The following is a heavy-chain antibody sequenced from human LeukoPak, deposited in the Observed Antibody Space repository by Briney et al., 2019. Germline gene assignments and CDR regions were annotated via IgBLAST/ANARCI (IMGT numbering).Heavy chain of an antibody. CDR2: IYYSGST. Sequence: SETLSLTCTVSGGSISSGSYYWGWIRQPPGKGLEWIGSIYYSGSTYYNPSLKSRVTISVDTSKNQFSLKLSSVTAADTAVYYCARGKLTAVAGTDFDYWGQGTLVTVSS. CDR1: GGSISSGSYY. V-gene: IGHV4-39*07. J-gene: IGHJ4*02. CDR3: ARGKLTAVAGTDFDY. D-gene: IGHD6-19*01.